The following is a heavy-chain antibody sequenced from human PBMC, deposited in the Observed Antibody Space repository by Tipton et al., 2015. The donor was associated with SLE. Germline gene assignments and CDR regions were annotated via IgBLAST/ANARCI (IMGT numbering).Heavy chain of an antibody. CDR3: LPSSSAPFFFDY. Sequence: QSGPEVKKPGASVKVSCKASGYTFTGYYMHWVRQAPGQGLEWMGWINPNSGGTDYAQKFQGRVTMTRDTSISTAYMELTSLRSDDTAVYYCLPSSSAPFFFDYWGQGTLVTVSS. CDR1: GYTFTGYY. V-gene: IGHV1-2*02. J-gene: IGHJ4*02. CDR2: INPNSGGT. D-gene: IGHD6-19*01.